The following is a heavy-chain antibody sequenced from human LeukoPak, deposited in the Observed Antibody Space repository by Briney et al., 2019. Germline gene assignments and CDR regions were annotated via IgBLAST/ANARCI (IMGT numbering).Heavy chain of an antibody. Sequence: SETLSLTCTVSGDSISSGDYYWSWIRQPAGKGLEWIGRISSSGSTNYNPSLKSRVTISVDTSKNQFSLKLSSVTAADTAVYFCARPRYYYGSGSSPYDYWGQGTLVTVSS. J-gene: IGHJ4*02. CDR1: GDSISSGDYY. CDR3: ARPRYYYGSGSSPYDY. V-gene: IGHV4-61*02. CDR2: ISSSGST. D-gene: IGHD3-10*01.